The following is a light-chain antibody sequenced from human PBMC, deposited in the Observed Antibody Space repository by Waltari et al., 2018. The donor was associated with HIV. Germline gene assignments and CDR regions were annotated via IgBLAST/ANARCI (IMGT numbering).Light chain of an antibody. J-gene: IGLJ3*02. CDR2: GTT. CDR3: QSYDDRLSGWV. V-gene: IGLV1-40*01. CDR1: SSNLGAGHH. Sequence: QSVLTQPPSVSGAPGQRVTISCTGSSSNLGAGHHVHWFQQVPGTAPKLLIHGTTNRPSGVPDRFSGSKSGSSASLAITGLQAEDEADYYCQSYDDRLSGWVFGGGTKLTVL.